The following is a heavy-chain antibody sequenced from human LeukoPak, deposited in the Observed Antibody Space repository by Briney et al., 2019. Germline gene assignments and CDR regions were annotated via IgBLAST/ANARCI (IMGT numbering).Heavy chain of an antibody. Sequence: GGSLRLSCAASRFTFSSYAMSWVRQAPGKGLEWVSAISGSGGSTYYADSVKGRFTISRDNSKNTLYLQMNSLRAEDTAVYYCAKSLTGAGTALFDYWGQGTLVTVSS. CDR2: ISGSGGST. CDR3: AKSLTGAGTALFDY. D-gene: IGHD6-19*01. J-gene: IGHJ4*02. CDR1: RFTFSSYA. V-gene: IGHV3-23*01.